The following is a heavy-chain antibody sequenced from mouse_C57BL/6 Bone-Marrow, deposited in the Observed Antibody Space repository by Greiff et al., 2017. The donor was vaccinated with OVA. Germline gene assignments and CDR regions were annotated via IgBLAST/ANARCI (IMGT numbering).Heavy chain of an antibody. J-gene: IGHJ4*01. CDR3: ARAGNYYAMDY. V-gene: IGHV5-16*01. Sequence: EVKLVESEGGLVQPGSSMKLSCTASGYTFSDYYMAWVRQVPEKGLEWVANINYDGSSTYYLDSLKSRFIISTDNAKNNLYLQMSSLKSEDTATYYCARAGNYYAMDYWGQGTSVTVSS. D-gene: IGHD4-1*01. CDR1: GYTFSDYY. CDR2: INYDGSST.